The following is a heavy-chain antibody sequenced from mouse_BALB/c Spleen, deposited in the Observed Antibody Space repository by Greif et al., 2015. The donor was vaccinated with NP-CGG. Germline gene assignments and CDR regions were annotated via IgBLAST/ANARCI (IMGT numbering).Heavy chain of an antibody. J-gene: IGHJ3*01. D-gene: IGHD4-1*01. CDR2: INPDSSTI. CDR1: GFDFSRYW. Sequence: EVKLMESGGGLVQPGGSLKLSCAASGFDFSRYWMSWVRQAPGKGLEWIGEINPDSSTINYTPSLKDKFIISSDNAKNTLYLQMSKVRSEDTALYYCARNWDVVFAYWGQGTLVTVSA. CDR3: ARNWDVVFAY. V-gene: IGHV4-1*02.